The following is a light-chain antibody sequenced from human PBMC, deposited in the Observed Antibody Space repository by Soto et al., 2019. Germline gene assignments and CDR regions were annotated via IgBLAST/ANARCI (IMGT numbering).Light chain of an antibody. CDR1: SSNIGSNT. CDR3: AAWDDSLNGPNYV. V-gene: IGLV1-44*01. Sequence: QLVLTQPPSASGTPEQRVTISCSGSSSNIGSNTVNWYQQLPGTAPKLLIYSNNQRPSGVPDRFSGSKSGTSASLAISGLQSEDEADYYCAAWDDSLNGPNYVFGTGTKLTVL. J-gene: IGLJ1*01. CDR2: SNN.